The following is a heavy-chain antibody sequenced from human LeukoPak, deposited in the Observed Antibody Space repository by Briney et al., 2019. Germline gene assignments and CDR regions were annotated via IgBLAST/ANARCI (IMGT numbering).Heavy chain of an antibody. CDR2: IYTSGST. V-gene: IGHV4-61*02. CDR3: ARLEMATPYDAFDI. CDR1: GGSISSGSYY. J-gene: IGHJ3*02. Sequence: KPSETLSLTCTVSGGSISSGSYYWSWIRQPAGKGLEWIGRIYTSGSTNYNPSLKSRVTISVDTSKNQFSLKLSSVTAADTAVYYCARLEMATPYDAFDIWGQGTMVTVSS. D-gene: IGHD5-24*01.